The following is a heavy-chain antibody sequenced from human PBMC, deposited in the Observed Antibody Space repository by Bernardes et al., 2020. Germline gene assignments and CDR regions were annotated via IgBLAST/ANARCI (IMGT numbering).Heavy chain of an antibody. CDR1: GYTFTSND. Sequence: KASGYTFTSNDNNWVRQATGHGNEWMGWMNPNSGNTGYAQKFQGRVTMTRNTSISTAYMELSSLRSEDTAVYYYARDLDVWGQGTTVTVSS. CDR3: ARDLDV. J-gene: IGHJ6*01. CDR2: MNPNSGNT. V-gene: IGHV1-8*01.